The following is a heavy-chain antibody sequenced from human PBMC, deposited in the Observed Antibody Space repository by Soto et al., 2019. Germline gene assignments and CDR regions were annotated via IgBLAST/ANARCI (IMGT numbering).Heavy chain of an antibody. V-gene: IGHV1-18*01. J-gene: IGHJ4*02. CDR2: ISAYNTNT. CDR1: GYTFTSYH. Sequence: QVQLVQSGAEVKKPGASVKVSCKTSGYTFTSYHISWVRQAPGQGLEWMGWISAYNTNTNYAQKFQGRVTMTTDTLTRTAYVELRSLRSDDTAVYYGARDTPPTDYWGQGTLVTVSS. CDR3: ARDTPPTDY.